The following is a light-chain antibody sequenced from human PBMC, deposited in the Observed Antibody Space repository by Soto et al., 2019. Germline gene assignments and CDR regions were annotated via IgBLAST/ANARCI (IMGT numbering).Light chain of an antibody. Sequence: QLVLTQSPSASASPGASVKLTCTLSSGHIGYTIAWHQQQPEKGPRYLMKLNSDGSHRKGDGIPDRFSGSTSGAERYLIISSLQSEDEADYYCQTWGTGYVVFGGGTKLTVL. V-gene: IGLV4-69*01. CDR1: SGHIGYT. J-gene: IGLJ2*01. CDR3: QTWGTGYVV. CDR2: LNSDGSH.